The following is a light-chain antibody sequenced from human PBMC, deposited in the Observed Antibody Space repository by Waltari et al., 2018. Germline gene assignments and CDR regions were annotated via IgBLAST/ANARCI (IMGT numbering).Light chain of an antibody. CDR3: QQYYTNPIT. V-gene: IGKV4-1*01. J-gene: IGKJ3*01. CDR1: QSILYNFNSKNY. Sequence: DIVMTQSPDSLAVSPGERATINCKSGQSILYNFNSKNYLAWYQQKPGQPPKLLISWASIRESGVPDRFSGSGSGTDFALTISSLQAEDVAVYYCQQYYTNPITFGPGTKLEIK. CDR2: WAS.